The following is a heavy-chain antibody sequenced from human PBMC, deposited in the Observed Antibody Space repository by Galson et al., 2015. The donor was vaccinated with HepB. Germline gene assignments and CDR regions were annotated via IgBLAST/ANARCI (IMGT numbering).Heavy chain of an antibody. CDR2: IYITGST. J-gene: IGHJ5*02. CDR3: ARDSPITILRGKWFDP. D-gene: IGHD3-10*01. CDR1: RGSISGYY. V-gene: IGHV4-4*07. Sequence: TLSLTCTVSRGSISGYYWSWIRQPAGKGLEWIGRIYITGSTNYNPSLKSRVTMSVDTSKNQFSLKLSSVTAADTAVYYCARDSPITILRGKWFDPWGQGTLVTVSS.